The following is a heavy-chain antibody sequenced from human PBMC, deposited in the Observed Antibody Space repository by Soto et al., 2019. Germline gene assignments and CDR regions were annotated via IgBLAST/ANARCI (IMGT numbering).Heavy chain of an antibody. Sequence: EVQLIESGGGRVQPGKSLRLSCSVAGFTFDDYAMHWVRQVPGRGLEWVSGITWNSGRFAYAHSVQGRFSISRDNAKNSLNLQVTNLRLEDTALDYCVNDRGQSAVLRAYDFWGPGTLVTVSS. CDR3: VNDRGQSAVLRAYDF. CDR2: ITWNSGRF. D-gene: IGHD3-3*01. J-gene: IGHJ4*02. V-gene: IGHV3-9*01. CDR1: GFTFDDYA.